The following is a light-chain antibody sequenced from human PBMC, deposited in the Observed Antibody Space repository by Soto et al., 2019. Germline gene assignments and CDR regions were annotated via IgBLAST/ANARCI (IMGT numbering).Light chain of an antibody. J-gene: IGLJ2*01. V-gene: IGLV4-69*01. CDR2: LNSDGSH. Sequence: QSVLTQSPSASASLGASVKLTCTLSSGHSNYAIAWHQQQPEKGPRYLMKLNSDGSHTKGDGLPDRFSGSSSGAERYLTISSIQSEDEAEYYCQTWGSGIRVFGGGTKLTVL. CDR1: SGHSNYA. CDR3: QTWGSGIRV.